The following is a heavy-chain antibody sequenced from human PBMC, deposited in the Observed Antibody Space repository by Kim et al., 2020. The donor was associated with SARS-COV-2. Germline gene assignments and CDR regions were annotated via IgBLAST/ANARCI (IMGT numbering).Heavy chain of an antibody. CDR3: GRLCYDRNGCGFDI. Sequence: LKSQFTISRDNAKNTLDLQINSLRAEDTAVYYCGRLCYDRNGCGFDIWGQGTMVTVSS. V-gene: IGHV3-74*01. J-gene: IGHJ3*02. D-gene: IGHD3-22*01.